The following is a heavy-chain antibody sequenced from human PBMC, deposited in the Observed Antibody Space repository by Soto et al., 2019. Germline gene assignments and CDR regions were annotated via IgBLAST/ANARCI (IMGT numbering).Heavy chain of an antibody. J-gene: IGHJ4*02. CDR3: ATRPPGGPYRGVFGY. D-gene: IGHD3-10*01. V-gene: IGHV3-30*03. CDR1: GFTFSSYG. CDR2: ISYDGSNK. Sequence: PGGSLRLSCAASGFTFSSYGMHWVRQAPGKGLEWVAVISYDGSNKYYADSVKGRFTISRDNSKNTLYLQMNSLRAADTAVYYCATRPPGGPYRGVFGYWSQGTLVTVSS.